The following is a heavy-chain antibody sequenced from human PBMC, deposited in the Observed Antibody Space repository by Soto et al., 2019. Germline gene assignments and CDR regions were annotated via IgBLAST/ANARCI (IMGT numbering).Heavy chain of an antibody. Sequence: AGGSLRLSCAASGFTFSSYWMSWVRQAPGKGLEWVSAISGSGGTTYYSDSVKGRFTISRDNSKNTVYLQMNDLRVEDAAEYFCAKDSWAIFGVPAGEYYAMDVWGQGTTVTVSS. CDR1: GFTFSSYW. D-gene: IGHD3-3*01. V-gene: IGHV3-23*01. CDR2: ISGSGGTT. CDR3: AKDSWAIFGVPAGEYYAMDV. J-gene: IGHJ6*02.